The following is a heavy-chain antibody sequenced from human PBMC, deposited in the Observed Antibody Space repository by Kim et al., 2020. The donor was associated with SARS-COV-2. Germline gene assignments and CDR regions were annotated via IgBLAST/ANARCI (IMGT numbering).Heavy chain of an antibody. D-gene: IGHD3-3*01. CDR1: GYTFTSYA. CDR2: INTNTGNP. CDR3: ARADVTTIFGVVIIPVYDFDY. J-gene: IGHJ4*02. V-gene: IGHV7-4-1*02. Sequence: ASVKVSCKASGYTFTSYAMNWVRQAPGQGLEWMGWINTNTGNPTYAQGFTGRFVFSLDTSVSTAYLQISSLKAEDTAVYYCARADVTTIFGVVIIPVYDFDYWGQGTLGTVSS.